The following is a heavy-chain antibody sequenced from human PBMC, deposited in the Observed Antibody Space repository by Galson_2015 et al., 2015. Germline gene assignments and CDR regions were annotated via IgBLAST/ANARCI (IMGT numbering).Heavy chain of an antibody. CDR3: ASETYYYDSSGLSDAFDI. V-gene: IGHV1-46*01. D-gene: IGHD3-22*01. Sequence: SVKVSCKASGYTFTSYYMHWVRQAPGQGLEWVGIINPSGGSTSYAQKFQGRVTMTRDTSTSTVYMELSSLRSEDTAVYYCASETYYYDSSGLSDAFDIWGQGTMVTVSS. CDR1: GYTFTSYY. J-gene: IGHJ3*02. CDR2: INPSGGST.